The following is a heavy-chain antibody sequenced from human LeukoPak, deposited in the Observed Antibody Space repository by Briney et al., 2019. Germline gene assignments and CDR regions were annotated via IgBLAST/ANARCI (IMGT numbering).Heavy chain of an antibody. V-gene: IGHV3-30*18. D-gene: IGHD3-10*01. Sequence: SGRSLRLSCAATGFTFNRCGMHWVRQAPGKGLEWVAVITNDGSRQYYTDSVKGRFTVSRDNSKNTLSLQMNSLRAEDTAVYYCVKSSGTNDYGMDAWGQGTTVTVPS. CDR3: VKSSGTNDYGMDA. CDR2: ITNDGSRQ. CDR1: GFTFNRCG. J-gene: IGHJ6*02.